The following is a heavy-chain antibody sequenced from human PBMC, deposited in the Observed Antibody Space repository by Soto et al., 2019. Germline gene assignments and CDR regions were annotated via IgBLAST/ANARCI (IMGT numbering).Heavy chain of an antibody. V-gene: IGHV3-66*01. CDR2: IYSGGST. J-gene: IGHJ3*02. Sequence: EVQLVESGGGLVQPGGSLRLSCAASGFTVSSNYMSWVRQAPGKGLEWVSVIYSGGSTYYADSVQGRFTISRDNSKNTLYLQMNSLRAEDTAVYYCARDFEWSPLDAFYIWGQWTMVTVSS. CDR1: GFTVSSNY. D-gene: IGHD3-3*01. CDR3: ARDFEWSPLDAFYI.